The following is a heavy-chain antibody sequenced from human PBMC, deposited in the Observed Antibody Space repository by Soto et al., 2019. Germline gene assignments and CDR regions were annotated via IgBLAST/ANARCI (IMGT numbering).Heavy chain of an antibody. CDR3: ARDDAVAPSLYYYGMDV. D-gene: IGHD5-12*01. J-gene: IGHJ6*02. CDR1: GYTFTSYG. CDR2: ISAYNGNT. Sequence: QVQLVQSGAEVKKPGASVKVSCKASGYTFTSYGISWVRQAPGQGLEWMGWISAYNGNTNYAQKLEGRVTMTTDTSTSTAYVELRSLRSDDTAVYYCARDDAVAPSLYYYGMDVWGQGTTVTVSS. V-gene: IGHV1-18*01.